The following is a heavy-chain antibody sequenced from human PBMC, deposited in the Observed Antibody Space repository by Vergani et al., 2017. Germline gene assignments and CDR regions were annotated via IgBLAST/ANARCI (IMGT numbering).Heavy chain of an antibody. CDR2: INPDSGGT. CDR3: ASAYCGGDCYSVRYYYYYMDV. D-gene: IGHD2-21*01. Sequence: QVQLVQSGAEVKKPGASVKVSCKASGYTFTGYYMNWVRQAPGQGLEWMGWINPDSGGTNYAPKFQGRGTMTRDTSISTAYMELGRLRSDDTAVDYCASAYCGGDCYSVRYYYYYMDVWGKGTTVTVSS. J-gene: IGHJ6*03. CDR1: GYTFTGYY. V-gene: IGHV1-2*02.